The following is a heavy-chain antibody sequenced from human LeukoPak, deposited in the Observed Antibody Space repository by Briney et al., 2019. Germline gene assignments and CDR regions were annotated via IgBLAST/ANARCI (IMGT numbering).Heavy chain of an antibody. V-gene: IGHV3-48*03. CDR2: ISGSGMSI. D-gene: IGHD5-18*01. CDR1: GFIFNNYE. Sequence: GGSLRLSCVASGFIFNNYEMNWVRQAPGKGLEWVSYISGSGMSIYYADSVKGRFTISRDNAKNSLYLQMNSLRAEDTAVYYCARARGYSGVDYWGQGTLVTVSS. CDR3: ARARGYSGVDY. J-gene: IGHJ4*02.